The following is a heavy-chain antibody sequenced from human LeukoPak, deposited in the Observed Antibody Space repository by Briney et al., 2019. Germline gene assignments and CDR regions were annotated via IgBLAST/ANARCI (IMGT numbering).Heavy chain of an antibody. J-gene: IGHJ3*02. V-gene: IGHV3-20*04. CDR2: INCNGGST. CDR3: AKGVRITMVRGAFDI. D-gene: IGHD3-10*01. Sequence: GGSLRLSCAASGFTFDDYGMSWVRQAPGKGLEWVSGINCNGGSTGYADSVKGRFTISKDNAKNSLYLQMNSLRAEDTALYYCAKGVRITMVRGAFDIWGQGTMVTVSS. CDR1: GFTFDDYG.